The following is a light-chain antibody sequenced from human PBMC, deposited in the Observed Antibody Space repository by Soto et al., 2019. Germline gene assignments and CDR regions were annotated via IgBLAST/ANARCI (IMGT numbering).Light chain of an antibody. CDR3: QQRTNWPWT. CDR2: DAS. Sequence: IVVTQCPATLSLSPGERATLSCRASQSVTNSLAWYQQKPGQAPRLLVYDASKRATGIPDRFSGSGSGTDFTLTISSLEPEDFAVYYCQQRTNWPWTFGQGTKVDIK. CDR1: QSVTNS. V-gene: IGKV3-11*01. J-gene: IGKJ1*01.